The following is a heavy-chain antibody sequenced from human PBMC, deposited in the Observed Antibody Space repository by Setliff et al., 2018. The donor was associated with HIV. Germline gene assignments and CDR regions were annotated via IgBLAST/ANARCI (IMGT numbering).Heavy chain of an antibody. CDR3: AKGYYYDRVEGFDI. Sequence: GGSLRLSCVASGFTFSSYTMSWVRQAPGKGLEWVSVVDGSGFNPYYADSVKGRFTISRDNSKNTVYLQMNSLWAEDTAVYYCAKGYYYDRVEGFDIWGQGTMVTVSS. V-gene: IGHV3-23*01. J-gene: IGHJ3*02. CDR1: GFTFSSYT. D-gene: IGHD3-22*01. CDR2: VDGSGFNP.